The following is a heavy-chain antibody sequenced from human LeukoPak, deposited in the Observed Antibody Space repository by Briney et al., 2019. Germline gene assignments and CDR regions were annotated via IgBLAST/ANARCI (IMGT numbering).Heavy chain of an antibody. V-gene: IGHV3-30*04. CDR1: GFTFSSYA. CDR2: ISYDGSNK. D-gene: IGHD6-19*01. J-gene: IGHJ1*01. Sequence: GGSLRLSCAASGFTFSSYAMHWVRQAPGKGLEWVAAISYDGSNKYYADSVKGRFTISRDNSKNTLYLQMNSLRAEDTAVYYCARDQSEQWLVRFYFQHWGQGTLVTVSS. CDR3: ARDQSEQWLVRFYFQH.